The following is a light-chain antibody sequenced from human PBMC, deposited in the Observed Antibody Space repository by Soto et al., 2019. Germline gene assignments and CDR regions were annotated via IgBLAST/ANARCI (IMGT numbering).Light chain of an antibody. CDR1: QGISHD. CDR3: QKYKTAPIT. V-gene: IGKV1-27*01. CDR2: AAS. Sequence: DIEMTQTKSSPSASVGDRVTITCRASQGISHDLAWYQQKPGKVPKLLIYAASTLQSGVPSRFSGSGSGTDFTLTISGLHPEDVVTYYCQKYKTAPITFGHGTQREIK. J-gene: IGKJ5*01.